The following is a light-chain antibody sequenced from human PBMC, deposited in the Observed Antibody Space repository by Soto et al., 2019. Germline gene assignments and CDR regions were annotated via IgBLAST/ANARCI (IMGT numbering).Light chain of an antibody. V-gene: IGKV3-20*01. CDR3: QQYGSSPLT. Sequence: EIVLTQSPGTLSLSPGERATLSCRASQSVSSSYLAWYQQKPGQAPRLLIYGASSRATGIPDRFSGSGSGTDFPLTLSRLEPDDFAVYYWQQYGSSPLTFGGGTKVEIK. CDR2: GAS. CDR1: QSVSSSY. J-gene: IGKJ4*01.